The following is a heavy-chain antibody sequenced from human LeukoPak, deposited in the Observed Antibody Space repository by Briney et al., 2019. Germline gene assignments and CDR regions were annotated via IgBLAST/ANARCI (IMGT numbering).Heavy chain of an antibody. V-gene: IGHV4-34*01. D-gene: IGHD6-19*01. CDR3: ARGQWGVAVPFDY. J-gene: IGHJ4*02. CDR1: GGSFSGYY. Sequence: SETLSLTCAVYGGSFSGYYWSWIRQPPGKGLEWIGEINHSGSTNYNPSLKSRVTISVDTSKNQFSLKLSSVTAADTAVYYCARGQWGVAVPFDYWGQGTLVTVSS. CDR2: INHSGST.